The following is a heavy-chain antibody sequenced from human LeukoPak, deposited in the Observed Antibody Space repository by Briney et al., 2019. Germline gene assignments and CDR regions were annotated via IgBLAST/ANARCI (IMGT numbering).Heavy chain of an antibody. Sequence: ASVKVSCKASGYTFTGYYMHWVRQAPGQGLEWMGWINPNSGGTNYAQKFQGRVTMTTDTSTSTAYMELRSLRFDDTAVYYCARGDNGDPIDYWGQGTLVTVSS. CDR1: GYTFTGYY. CDR3: ARGDNGDPIDY. V-gene: IGHV1-2*02. J-gene: IGHJ4*02. D-gene: IGHD4-17*01. CDR2: INPNSGGT.